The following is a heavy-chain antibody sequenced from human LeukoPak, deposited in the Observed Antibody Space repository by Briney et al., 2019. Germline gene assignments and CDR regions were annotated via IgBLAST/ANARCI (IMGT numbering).Heavy chain of an antibody. Sequence: ASVKVSCKASGVTVSSYAISWVRQAPGQGLERMGGIIPIFGTANYAQKVQGRVTITADESTSTAYRELSSLRSEDTAVYYCARESITMIVVVIEPQVWYFDLWGRGTLVTVSS. CDR3: ARESITMIVVVIEPQVWYFDL. D-gene: IGHD3-22*01. CDR2: IIPIFGTA. J-gene: IGHJ2*01. CDR1: GVTVSSYA. V-gene: IGHV1-69*13.